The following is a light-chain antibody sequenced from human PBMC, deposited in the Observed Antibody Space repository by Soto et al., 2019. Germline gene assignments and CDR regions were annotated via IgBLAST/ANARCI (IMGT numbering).Light chain of an antibody. CDR2: EVS. J-gene: IGLJ2*01. V-gene: IGLV2-14*01. Sequence: QSALTHPASVSGSPGQWATISFTGTSSDVGTYNFVFRYQQYPGKDPKLMIYEVSERPSGVSHRYSGSKSGNTASLTISGLQAEDEADYYCSPYTSTKVLFGGGTKLTVL. CDR3: SPYTSTKVL. CDR1: SSDVGTYNF.